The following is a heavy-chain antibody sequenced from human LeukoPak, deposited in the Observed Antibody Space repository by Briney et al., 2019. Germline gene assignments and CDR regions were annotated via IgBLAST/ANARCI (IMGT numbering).Heavy chain of an antibody. J-gene: IGHJ6*02. V-gene: IGHV1-18*01. CDR3: ARDLAVPAAAPRTPYYYYYGMDV. D-gene: IGHD2-2*01. Sequence: AASVKVSCKASGYTFTSYGISWVRQAPGQGLEWMGWISAYNGNTNYAQKLQGRVTMTTDTSTSTAYMELRSLRSDDTAVYYCARDLAVPAAAPRTPYYYYYGMDVWGQGTTVTVSS. CDR2: ISAYNGNT. CDR1: GYTFTSYG.